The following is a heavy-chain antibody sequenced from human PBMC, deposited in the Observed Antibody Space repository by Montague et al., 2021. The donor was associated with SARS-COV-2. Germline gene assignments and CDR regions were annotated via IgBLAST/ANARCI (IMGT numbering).Heavy chain of an antibody. V-gene: IGHV4-59*11. CDR1: GGSISTHY. J-gene: IGHJ2*01. CDR2: IYNSRST. Sequence: SETLSLTCTVSGGSISTHYWSWIRKPPGKGLEWIGYIYNSRSTNYNPSLKSRVTISVDTSKNQFSLKLRSVTAADTAVYYCAGDFDLWGRGTLVTVSS. CDR3: AGDFDL.